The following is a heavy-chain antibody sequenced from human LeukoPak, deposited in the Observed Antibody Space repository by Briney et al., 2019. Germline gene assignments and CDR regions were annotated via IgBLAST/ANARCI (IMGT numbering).Heavy chain of an antibody. CDR3: ARGEYSSSSTGLYFYYYYMDV. J-gene: IGHJ6*03. D-gene: IGHD6-6*01. Sequence: ASVKVSCKASGYTFTSYDINWVRQATGQGLEWMGWMNPNSGNTGYAQKFQGRVTTTRNTSISTAYLELSSLRSEDTAVYYCARGEYSSSSTGLYFYYYYMDVWGKGTTVTVSS. CDR1: GYTFTSYD. V-gene: IGHV1-8*03. CDR2: MNPNSGNT.